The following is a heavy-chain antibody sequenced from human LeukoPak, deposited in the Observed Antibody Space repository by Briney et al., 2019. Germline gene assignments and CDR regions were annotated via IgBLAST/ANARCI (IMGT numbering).Heavy chain of an antibody. V-gene: IGHV3-7*01. CDR2: IKPDGSQK. CDR1: GFTFSNYA. CDR3: ARVVGTDEAEGD. D-gene: IGHD1-1*01. Sequence: QSGGSLRLSCAASGFTFSNYAMSWVRQAPGKGLEWVANIKPDGSQKNYADSVKGRFTISRDNGKDSLFLQMNSLRADDTAVYYCARVVGTDEAEGDWGQGTLVTVSA. J-gene: IGHJ4*02.